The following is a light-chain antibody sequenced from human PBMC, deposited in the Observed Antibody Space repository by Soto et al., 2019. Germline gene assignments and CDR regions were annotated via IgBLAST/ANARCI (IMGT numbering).Light chain of an antibody. J-gene: IGKJ2*02. CDR1: QSVSSSY. Sequence: EIVLTQSPGTLSLSPGERATLSCRASQSVSSSYLAWYQQKPGQAPRLLIYGASSRATGIPDRFSGSGSGTDFTLPIIRLEHADVAVYYCHQNGIAAPCTFGQGTKLEIK. CDR2: GAS. V-gene: IGKV3-20*01. CDR3: HQNGIAAPCT.